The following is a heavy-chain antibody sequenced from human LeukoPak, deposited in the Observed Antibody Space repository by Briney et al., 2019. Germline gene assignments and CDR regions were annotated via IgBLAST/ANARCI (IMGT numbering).Heavy chain of an antibody. CDR3: ARAYRAHQTFHSYHYFDY. CDR1: GGSSSNYY. V-gene: IGHV4-34*01. J-gene: IGHJ4*02. D-gene: IGHD5-18*01. CDR2: INQSGST. Sequence: SETLSLTCAVYGGSSSNYYWNWIRQSPGKGLEWIGEINQSGSTKYNPSLKSRVTISGDTSKNQFSLRLNSVTAADTAVYFCARAYRAHQTFHSYHYFDYWGQGTLATVSS.